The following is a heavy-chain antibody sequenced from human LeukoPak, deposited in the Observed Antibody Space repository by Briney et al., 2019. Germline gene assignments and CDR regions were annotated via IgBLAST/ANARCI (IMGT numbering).Heavy chain of an antibody. D-gene: IGHD6-13*01. J-gene: IGHJ6*03. CDR1: GGSISSHY. CDR3: ARERSAGTYYYYYYMDV. Sequence: SETLSLTCTVSGGSISSHYWSWIRQPPGKGLEWIGYIYYSGSTNYTHSLKSRVTISVDTSKNQFSLKLSSVTAADTAVYYCARERSAGTYYYYYYMDVWGKGTTVTVSS. V-gene: IGHV4-59*11. CDR2: IYYSGST.